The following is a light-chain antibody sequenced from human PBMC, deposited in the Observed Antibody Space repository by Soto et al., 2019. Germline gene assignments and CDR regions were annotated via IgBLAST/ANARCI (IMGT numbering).Light chain of an antibody. CDR2: EVS. CDR1: SSDVGGYNY. V-gene: IGLV2-14*01. CDR3: SSYTNSNIL. Sequence: QSALTQPASVSGSPGQSITISCTGTSSDVGGYNYVSWYQQHPGKAPKLMIYEVSNRPSGVSNRFSGSKSGNTASLTISGLQVEAEADYYCSSYTNSNILFGGGTKLTVL. J-gene: IGLJ2*01.